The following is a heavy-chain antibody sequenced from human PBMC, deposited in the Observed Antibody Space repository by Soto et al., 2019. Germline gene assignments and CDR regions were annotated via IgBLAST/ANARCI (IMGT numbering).Heavy chain of an antibody. CDR2: IYYSGST. V-gene: IGHV4-31*03. D-gene: IGHD3-22*01. Sequence: NPSETLSLTCTVSGGSISSGGYYWSWIRQHPGKGLEWIGYIYYSGSTYYNPSLKSRVTISVDTSKNQFSLKLSSVTAADTAVYYCARESYYDSSGYYYFDYWAQGTLVTVSS. CDR3: ARESYYDSSGYYYFDY. CDR1: GGSISSGGYY. J-gene: IGHJ4*02.